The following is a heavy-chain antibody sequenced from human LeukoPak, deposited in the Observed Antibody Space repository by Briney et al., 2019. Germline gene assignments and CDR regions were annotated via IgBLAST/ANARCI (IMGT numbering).Heavy chain of an antibody. Sequence: GGSLRLSCAASGFTFSSYAMHWVRQAPGKGLEWVAVISYDGSNKYYADSVKGRFTISRGNSKNTLYLQMNSLRAEDTAVYYCARDSDSYGYSPRTLYPHYWGQGTLVTVSS. CDR3: ARDSDSYGYSPRTLYPHY. J-gene: IGHJ4*02. CDR2: ISYDGSNK. CDR1: GFTFSSYA. D-gene: IGHD5-18*01. V-gene: IGHV3-30*04.